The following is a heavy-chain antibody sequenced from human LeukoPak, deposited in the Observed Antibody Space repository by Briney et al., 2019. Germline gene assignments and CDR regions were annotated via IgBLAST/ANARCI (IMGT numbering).Heavy chain of an antibody. Sequence: ASVKVSCKASGYTFTGYYMHWVRQAPGQGLEWMGWINPNSGGTNYAQKFQGRVTMTRDTSISTAYMELSRLRSDDTAVYYCARDGGWKYYYGMDVWGQGTTVTVSS. CDR1: GYTFTGYY. J-gene: IGHJ6*02. CDR2: INPNSGGT. V-gene: IGHV1-2*02. CDR3: ARDGGWKYYYGMDV. D-gene: IGHD1-1*01.